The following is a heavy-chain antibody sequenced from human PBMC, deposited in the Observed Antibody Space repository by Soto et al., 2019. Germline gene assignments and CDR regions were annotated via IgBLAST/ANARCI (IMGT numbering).Heavy chain of an antibody. CDR3: ARGRTTSLGTFDY. CDR2: IGTFSGDT. Sequence: ASVNVSCKSSGYSFLNYYISWWRGAPGQGLEWMGWIGTFSGDTKYALKFQGRVTMTTDTSTTTVYMQLTNLRYDDTAVYFCARGRTTSLGTFDYWGQGALVTVSS. V-gene: IGHV1-18*01. D-gene: IGHD1-1*01. J-gene: IGHJ4*02. CDR1: GYSFLNYY.